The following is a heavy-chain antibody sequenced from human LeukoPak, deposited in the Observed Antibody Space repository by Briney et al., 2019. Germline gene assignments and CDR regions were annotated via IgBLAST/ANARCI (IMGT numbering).Heavy chain of an antibody. D-gene: IGHD2-21*02. Sequence: TLSLTCAVSGGSISSGGYSWSWIRQPPGRGLEWIGYIYHSGSTYYNPSLKSRVTITVDRSKNQFSLKLSSVTAADTAVYYCARAAVTEGDFDYWGQGPLVVVSS. CDR3: ARAAVTEGDFDY. J-gene: IGHJ4*02. V-gene: IGHV4-30-2*01. CDR1: GGSISSGGYS. CDR2: IYHSGST.